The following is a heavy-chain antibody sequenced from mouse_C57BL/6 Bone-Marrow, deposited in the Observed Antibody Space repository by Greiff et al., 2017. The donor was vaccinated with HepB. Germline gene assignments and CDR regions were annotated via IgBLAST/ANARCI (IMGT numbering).Heavy chain of an antibody. D-gene: IGHD1-1*01. J-gene: IGHJ2*01. CDR3: ARSGVITTGDY. V-gene: IGHV1-4*01. Sequence: QVQLQQSGAELARPGASVKMSCKASGYTFTSYTMHWVKQRPGQGLEWIGYINPSSGYTKYNQKFKDKATLTADKSSSTAYMQLSSLTSEDSAVYYCARSGVITTGDYWGQGTTLTVSS. CDR1: GYTFTSYT. CDR2: INPSSGYT.